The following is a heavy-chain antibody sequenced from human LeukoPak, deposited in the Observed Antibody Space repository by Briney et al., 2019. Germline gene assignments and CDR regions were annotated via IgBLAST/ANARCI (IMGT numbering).Heavy chain of an antibody. Sequence: GPRSSPRAAPGFSLSGYLKPWVRPAPGKGLEWVSRINIDGSVTTYADSVKGRFTISRDNAKKTAYLHMNSLRSEDAAVYYCARVPVDGYSRSFDYWGQGSLVTVPS. J-gene: IGHJ4*02. V-gene: IGHV3-74*01. CDR2: INIDGSVT. D-gene: IGHD6-6*01. CDR1: GFSLSGYL. CDR3: ARVPVDGYSRSFDY.